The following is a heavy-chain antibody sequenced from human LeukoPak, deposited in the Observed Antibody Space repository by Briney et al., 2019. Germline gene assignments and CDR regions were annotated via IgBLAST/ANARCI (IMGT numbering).Heavy chain of an antibody. CDR2: ISSSSTI. J-gene: IGHJ6*03. CDR3: AKNYMDV. CDR1: GFTYSSYS. Sequence: GGSLRLSCAASGFTYSSYSMNWVRQAPGKGLEWVLYISSSSTIYYADSVKGRFTISRDNARNSLYLQMNSLRAEDTAVYYCAKNYMDVWGIGTTVTVSS. V-gene: IGHV3-48*04.